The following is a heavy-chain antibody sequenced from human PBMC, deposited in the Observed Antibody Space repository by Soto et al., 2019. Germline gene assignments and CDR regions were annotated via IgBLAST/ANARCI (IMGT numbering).Heavy chain of an antibody. CDR3: ARVGLIYYYGSGSYYNWFYP. Sequence: SETLSLTCAVYGGSFSGYYWSWIRQPPGKGLEWIGEINHSGSTNYNPSLKSRVTISVDTSKNQFSLKLSSVTAADTAVYYCARVGLIYYYGSGSYYNWFYPWGQGTLVTVSS. D-gene: IGHD3-10*01. CDR2: INHSGST. V-gene: IGHV4-34*01. CDR1: GGSFSGYY. J-gene: IGHJ5*02.